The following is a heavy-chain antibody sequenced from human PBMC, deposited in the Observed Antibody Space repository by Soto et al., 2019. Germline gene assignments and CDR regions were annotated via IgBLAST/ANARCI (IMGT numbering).Heavy chain of an antibody. CDR2: IFYSGHT. V-gene: IGHV4-39*01. D-gene: IGHD3-10*01. Sequence: QLQLQESGPGLVKSSETLSLTCTVSGDSISISDYYWGWIRQPPGKGLEWIGSIFYSGHTYYNPSLQGRLPKSVDMSKNPFPLQVGSVTAADTDVYYCARSKGIHKTGDFEYWGQGTLVTVSS. J-gene: IGHJ4*02. CDR3: ARSKGIHKTGDFEY. CDR1: GDSISISDYY.